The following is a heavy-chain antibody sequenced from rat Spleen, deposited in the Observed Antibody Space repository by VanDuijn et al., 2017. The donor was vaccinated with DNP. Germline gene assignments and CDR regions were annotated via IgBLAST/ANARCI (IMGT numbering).Heavy chain of an antibody. J-gene: IGHJ1*01. V-gene: IGHV1-43*01. CDR2: INTGSGGT. Sequence: QVQLQQSGAELAKPGSSVKISCKASGFTFTTYYIGWIKQTTGQGLEYIGYINTGSGGTNYNERFKGKATLTVDKSSSTAFMQLSSLTPDDSAVYSCARATRGGVFPSYYWYFDFWGPGTMVTVSS. D-gene: IGHD1-4*01. CDR3: ARATRGGVFPSYYWYFDF. CDR1: GFTFTTYY.